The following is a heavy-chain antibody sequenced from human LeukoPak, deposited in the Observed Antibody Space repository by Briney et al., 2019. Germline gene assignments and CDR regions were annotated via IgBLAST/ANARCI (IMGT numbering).Heavy chain of an antibody. CDR3: ITDRHVDTAMAYDY. CDR1: GFTFSNAW. D-gene: IGHD5-18*01. Sequence: PGGSLRLSCAASGFTFSNAWMSWVRQAPGKGLEWVGRIKSKTDGGTTDYAAPVKGRFTISRDDSKNTLYLQMNSLKTEDTAVYYCITDRHVDTAMAYDYWGQGTLVTVSS. J-gene: IGHJ4*02. V-gene: IGHV3-15*01. CDR2: IKSKTDGGTT.